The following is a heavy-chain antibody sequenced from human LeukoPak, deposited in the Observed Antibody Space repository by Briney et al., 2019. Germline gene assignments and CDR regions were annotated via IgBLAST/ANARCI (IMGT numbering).Heavy chain of an antibody. D-gene: IGHD2-8*01. Sequence: LTGGSLRLSCTASGFSFTNSWMNWARQAPGKGLEWVANIKQDGSEQYYVDSVRGRFTISRDNAKNSLYLQMNSLRAEDTAVYYCARANSDVLMVSDGAFDIWGQGTMVTVSS. J-gene: IGHJ3*02. V-gene: IGHV3-7*01. CDR2: IKQDGSEQ. CDR1: GFSFTNSW. CDR3: ARANSDVLMVSDGAFDI.